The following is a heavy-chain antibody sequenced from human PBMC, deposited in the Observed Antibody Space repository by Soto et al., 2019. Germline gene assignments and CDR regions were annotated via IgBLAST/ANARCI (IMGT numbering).Heavy chain of an antibody. J-gene: IGHJ4*02. CDR2: IIPIFGTA. D-gene: IGHD4-17*01. Sequence: QVQLVQSGAEVKKPGSSVKVSCKASGGTFSSYAISWVRPAPGQGLEWMGGIIPIFGTANYAQKFQGRVTITADECTSTAYMELSSLRSEDTAVYYCASLLVYGGKRGGDYWGQGTLVTVSS. CDR3: ASLLVYGGKRGGDY. CDR1: GGTFSSYA. V-gene: IGHV1-69*12.